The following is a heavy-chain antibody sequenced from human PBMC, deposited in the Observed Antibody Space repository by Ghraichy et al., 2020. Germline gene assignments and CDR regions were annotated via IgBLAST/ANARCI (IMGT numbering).Heavy chain of an antibody. CDR3: AKECKSDYEGYYYYYYGMDV. V-gene: IGHV3-30*18. J-gene: IGHJ6*02. CDR2: ISYDGSNK. Sequence: GGSLRLSCAASGFSFSSYGMHWVRQAPGKGLEWVAVISYDGSNKYYADSVKGRFTISRDNSKSTLYLQMNSLRAEDTAVYYCAKECKSDYEGYYYYYYGMDVWGQGTTVTVSS. CDR1: GFSFSSYG. D-gene: IGHD5-12*01.